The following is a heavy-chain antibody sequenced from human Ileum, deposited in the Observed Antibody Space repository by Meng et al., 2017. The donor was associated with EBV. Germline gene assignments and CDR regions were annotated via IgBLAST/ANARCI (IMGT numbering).Heavy chain of an antibody. V-gene: IGHV4-30-4*01. J-gene: IGHJ5*01. CDR2: IYYSGST. CDR3: ARDGGGGSGSYYRWFES. D-gene: IGHD3-10*01. CDR1: GGSISSGNHY. Sequence: QVQLQESGPGLVKPSQXLSLTCTVPGGSISSGNHYWSWIRQHPGKGLEYIGYIYYSGSTYYNPSLKSRVTISVDTSKNQFSLNLNSVTAADTAVYYCARDGGGGSGSYYRWFESWGQGTLVTVSS.